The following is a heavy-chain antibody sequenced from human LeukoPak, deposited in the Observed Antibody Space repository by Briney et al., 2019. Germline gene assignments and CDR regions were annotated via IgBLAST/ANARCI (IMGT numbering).Heavy chain of an antibody. V-gene: IGHV4-34*01. CDR3: ARGRIAVAGTCFDY. Sequence: SETLSLTCTVSGGSISSYYWSWIRQPPGKGLEWIGEINHSGSTNYNPSLKSRVTISVDTSKNQFSLKLSSVTAADTAVYYCARGRIAVAGTCFDYWGQGTLVTVSS. CDR2: INHSGST. J-gene: IGHJ4*02. CDR1: GGSISSYY. D-gene: IGHD6-19*01.